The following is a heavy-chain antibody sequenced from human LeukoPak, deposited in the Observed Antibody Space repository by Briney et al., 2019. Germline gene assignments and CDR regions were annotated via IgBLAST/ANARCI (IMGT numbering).Heavy chain of an antibody. Sequence: ASVKVSCKASGYTFTSYYMHWVRQAPGQGLEWMGWMNPNSGNTGYAQKFQGRVTMTRNTSISTAYMELSSLRSEDTAVYYCARETAAATHYYYYYYMDVWGKGTTVTVSS. CDR2: MNPNSGNT. V-gene: IGHV1-8*02. D-gene: IGHD6-13*01. CDR3: ARETAAATHYYYYYYMDV. J-gene: IGHJ6*03. CDR1: GYTFTSYY.